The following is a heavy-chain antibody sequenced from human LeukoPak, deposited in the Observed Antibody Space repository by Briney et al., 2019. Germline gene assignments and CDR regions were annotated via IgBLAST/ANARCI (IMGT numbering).Heavy chain of an antibody. J-gene: IGHJ4*02. D-gene: IGHD6-19*01. CDR2: ISAYNGNT. V-gene: IGHV1-18*04. CDR1: GYTFSNYG. CDR3: ARGAVAGRAWRDY. Sequence: ASVKVSCKASGYTFSNYGISWVRQAPGQGLEWMGWISAYNGNTKSAQNLQGRVTMTTDTSTSTAYMELRSLRSDDTAVYYCARGAVAGRAWRDYWGQGTLVTVSS.